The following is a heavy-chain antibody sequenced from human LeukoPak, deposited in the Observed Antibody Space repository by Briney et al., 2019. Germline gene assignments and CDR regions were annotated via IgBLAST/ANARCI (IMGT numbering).Heavy chain of an antibody. CDR1: GGSISSYY. J-gene: IGHJ3*02. CDR2: IYYSGST. CDR3: ARRMSIAAAGIDAFDI. D-gene: IGHD6-13*01. V-gene: IGHV4-59*08. Sequence: PETLSLTCTLSGGSISSYYWSWIRQPPGKGLEWIGYIYYSGSTNYNPSLKSRVTISVDTSKNQFSLKLSSVTAADTAVYYCARRMSIAAAGIDAFDIWGQGTMVTVSS.